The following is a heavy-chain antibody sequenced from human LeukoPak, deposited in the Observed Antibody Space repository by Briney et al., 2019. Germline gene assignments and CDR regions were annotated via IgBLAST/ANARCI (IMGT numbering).Heavy chain of an antibody. V-gene: IGHV3-23*01. Sequence: GGSLRLSCAASGFTFNSYAMSWVRQAPGKGLQWVSIISSSADSTYYADSVKGRFTISRDNSKNTLYLQMNSLRAEDTTVYYCARDGITIFGVVIRGGFDYWGQGTLVTVSS. CDR2: ISSSADST. CDR3: ARDGITIFGVVIRGGFDY. CDR1: GFTFNSYA. D-gene: IGHD3-3*01. J-gene: IGHJ4*02.